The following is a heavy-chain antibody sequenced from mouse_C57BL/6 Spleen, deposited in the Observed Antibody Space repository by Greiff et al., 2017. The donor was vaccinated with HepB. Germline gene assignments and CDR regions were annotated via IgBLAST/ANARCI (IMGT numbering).Heavy chain of an antibody. CDR2: IYPGDGDT. CDR1: GYAFSSSW. D-gene: IGHD1-1*01. Sequence: VQLQQSGPELVKPGASVKISCKASGYAFSSSWMNWVKQRPGKGLEWIGRIYPGDGDTNYNGKFKGKATLTVDKSSSTAYMQLSSLTSEDSAVYCCAIPGGSCPWFAYWGQGTLVTVSS. J-gene: IGHJ3*01. CDR3: AIPGGSCPWFAY. V-gene: IGHV1-82*01.